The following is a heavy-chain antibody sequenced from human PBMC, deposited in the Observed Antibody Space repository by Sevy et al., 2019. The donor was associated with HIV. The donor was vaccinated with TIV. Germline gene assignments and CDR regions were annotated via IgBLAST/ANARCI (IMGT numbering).Heavy chain of an antibody. CDR1: DVSITRSY. CDR2: VYYTGKT. D-gene: IGHD6-6*01. V-gene: IGHV4-59*01. J-gene: IGHJ6*03. Sequence: SETLSLTCNVSDVSITRSYWNWIRQTPGKGLEWIAFVYYTGKTNYNPSLKSRVTVSLDTSKSQFSLKLSSVTAADTAVYYCARGGAGRQFDYYYYMDVWGKGTTVTVSS. CDR3: ARGGAGRQFDYYYYMDV.